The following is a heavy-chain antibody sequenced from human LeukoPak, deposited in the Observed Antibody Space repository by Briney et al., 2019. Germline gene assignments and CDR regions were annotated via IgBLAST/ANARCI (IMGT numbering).Heavy chain of an antibody. Sequence: PSETLSLTCTVSGGSVYSSLYYWAWIRQAPGKGLEWIGSIYFSGSSYYNPSLKSRVTMSVATSKSQFSLKLNSAAATDTAVYYCARHGDRWLHSFDQWGPGTLVAVST. CDR1: GGSVYSSLYY. V-gene: IGHV4-39*01. CDR2: IYFSGSS. J-gene: IGHJ4*02. CDR3: ARHGDRWLHSFDQ. D-gene: IGHD6-19*01.